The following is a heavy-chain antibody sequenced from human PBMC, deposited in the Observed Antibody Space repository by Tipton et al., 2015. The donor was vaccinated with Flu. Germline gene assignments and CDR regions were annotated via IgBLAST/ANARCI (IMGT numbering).Heavy chain of an antibody. CDR1: GFTFSRYW. D-gene: IGHD5-12*01. V-gene: IGHV3-7*01. CDR2: IKEDGSQK. CDR3: ARVTGAYDYSDY. Sequence: LSLTCAASGFTFSRYWMSWVRQAPGKGLEWVANIKEDGSQKCYVDSVKGRFTISRDNAKNSVYLQMNSLRAEDTAVYYCARVTGAYDYSDYWGQGTLATVSS. J-gene: IGHJ4*02.